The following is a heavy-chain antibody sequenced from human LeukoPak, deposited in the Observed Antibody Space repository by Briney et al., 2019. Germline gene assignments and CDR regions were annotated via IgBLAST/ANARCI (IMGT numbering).Heavy chain of an antibody. V-gene: IGHV3-23*01. CDR1: GFTFSSYA. Sequence: PGGSLRLSCAASGFTFSSYAMSGVRQAPGRGVEWVSAISGSGGSTYYADSVKGRFTISRDNSKNTLYLQMNSLRAEDTAVYYCARPVIFSSGNWYYFDYWGQGTLVTVSS. CDR2: ISGSGGST. D-gene: IGHD6-25*01. J-gene: IGHJ4*02. CDR3: ARPVIFSSGNWYYFDY.